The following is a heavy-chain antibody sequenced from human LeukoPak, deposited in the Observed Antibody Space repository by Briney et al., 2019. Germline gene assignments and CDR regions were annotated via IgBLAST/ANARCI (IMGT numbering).Heavy chain of an antibody. Sequence: GGSLRLSCAASGFTFTGYSMNWFRQAPGKGLEWVSYISITSDKIYYADSVKGRFTISRDNAWNSLYLQMNSLRAEDTAVYYCAKPSSNYYDSSGYFDYWGQGTLVTVSS. CDR2: ISITSDKI. CDR3: AKPSSNYYDSSGYFDY. J-gene: IGHJ4*02. D-gene: IGHD3-22*01. CDR1: GFTFTGYS. V-gene: IGHV3-48*01.